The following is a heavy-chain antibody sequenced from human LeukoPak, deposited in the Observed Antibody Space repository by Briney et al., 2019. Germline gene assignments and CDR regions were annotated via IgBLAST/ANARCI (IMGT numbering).Heavy chain of an antibody. CDR2: VGGDDRT. Sequence: GGSLRLSCAASGFTLTGNAMSWVRQVPGRGLEWVSGVGGDDRTHYADSVRGRFTISRDNSMNTVSLDMNRLRVEDTAVYYCAKDLSWWAAADYGGQGALVTVAS. J-gene: IGHJ4*02. D-gene: IGHD2-15*01. CDR1: GFTLTGNA. V-gene: IGHV3-23*01. CDR3: AKDLSWWAAADY.